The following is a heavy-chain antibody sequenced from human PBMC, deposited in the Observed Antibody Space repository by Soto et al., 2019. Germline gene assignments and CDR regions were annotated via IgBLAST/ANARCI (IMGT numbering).Heavy chain of an antibody. D-gene: IGHD2-15*01. CDR2: IYDSGST. Sequence: QLQLQESGPGLVKPSETLSLTCTVSGGSIGSSDYYWGWIRQPPGKGLEWIGNIYDSGSTSYNPALKSRVTISVATSKTQVSLKVSPATAADTAMYICVGGYPWVGFDYWGQGTRVTVCS. CDR3: VGGYPWVGFDY. J-gene: IGHJ4*02. V-gene: IGHV4-39*01. CDR1: GGSIGSSDYY.